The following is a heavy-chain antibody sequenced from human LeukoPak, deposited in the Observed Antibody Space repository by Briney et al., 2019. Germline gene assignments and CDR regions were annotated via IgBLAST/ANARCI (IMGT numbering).Heavy chain of an antibody. Sequence: EPSETLSLTCTVSGGSISSSSYYWGWIRQPPGKGLEWIGSIYYSGSTHYNPSLKSRVTISVDTSKNQFSLKLSSVTAADTAVYYCARDQGGYYDSSGYLGAVDYWGQGTLVTVSS. J-gene: IGHJ4*02. CDR1: GGSISSSSYY. CDR3: ARDQGGYYDSSGYLGAVDY. V-gene: IGHV4-39*07. CDR2: IYYSGST. D-gene: IGHD3-22*01.